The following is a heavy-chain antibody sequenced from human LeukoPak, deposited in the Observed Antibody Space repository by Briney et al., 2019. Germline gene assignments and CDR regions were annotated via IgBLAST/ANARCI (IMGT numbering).Heavy chain of an antibody. J-gene: IGHJ6*03. D-gene: IGHD3-3*02. CDR3: ARRGIDPNYYMDV. CDR1: GYSFTSYW. Sequence: GESLKISCKGSGYSFTSYWIGWVRQMPGKGLEWMGIIYPGDSDTRYSPSFQGQVTISADKSISTAYPQWSSLKASDTAMYYCARRGIDPNYYMDVWGKGTTVTVSS. CDR2: IYPGDSDT. V-gene: IGHV5-51*01.